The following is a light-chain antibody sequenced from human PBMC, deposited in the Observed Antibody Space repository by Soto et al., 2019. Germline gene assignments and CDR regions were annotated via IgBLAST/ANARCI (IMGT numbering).Light chain of an antibody. CDR3: AAWDDSLNGHV. CDR1: SSNIGSNT. J-gene: IGLJ1*01. Sequence: QSVLTQPPSASGTPGQRVTISCSGSSSNIGSNTVNWYQQLPGTAPKLLIYSNNQRTSGVPDRFSGSKSGTSASLAISGLQSEDEADYYCAAWDDSLNGHVFGTGTKVTV. V-gene: IGLV1-44*01. CDR2: SNN.